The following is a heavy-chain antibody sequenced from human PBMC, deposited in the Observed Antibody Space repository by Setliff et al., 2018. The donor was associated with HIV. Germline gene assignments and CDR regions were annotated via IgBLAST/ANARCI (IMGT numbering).Heavy chain of an antibody. CDR1: GGSISSDY. Sequence: PSETLSLTCTVSGGSISSDYWSWIRQPPGKGLEWLGYVYHSGSTNYNPSLKSRVTISVDTSKNQFSMKLRSVTAADTAVYYCARLRSELGVFDYWVQGTLVTVSS. D-gene: IGHD1-26*01. J-gene: IGHJ4*02. V-gene: IGHV4-59*08. CDR3: ARLRSELGVFDY. CDR2: VYHSGST.